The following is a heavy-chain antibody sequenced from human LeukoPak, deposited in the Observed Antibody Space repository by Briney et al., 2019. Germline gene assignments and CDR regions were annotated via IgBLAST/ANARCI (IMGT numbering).Heavy chain of an antibody. J-gene: IGHJ4*02. Sequence: SETLSLTCAVYGGSFSGYYWSWIRQPSGKGLEWIGEINHSGSTNHNPSLKSRVTISVDTSKNQFSLKLSSVTAADTAVYYCARAGVAGPIDYWGQGTLVTVSS. CDR2: INHSGST. CDR1: GGSFSGYY. D-gene: IGHD6-19*01. CDR3: ARAGVAGPIDY. V-gene: IGHV4-34*01.